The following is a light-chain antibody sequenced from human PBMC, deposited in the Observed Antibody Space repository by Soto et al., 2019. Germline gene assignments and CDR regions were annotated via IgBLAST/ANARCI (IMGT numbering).Light chain of an antibody. J-gene: IGKJ4*01. CDR1: QDIRNY. CDR3: QQFDDLPRT. Sequence: DIQMTQSPSSLSASVGDRVTITCQASQDIRNYLNWYQQKPGKAHKVLISLASTLETGVPSRFSGGGSGTDFTFTISSLQPEDIETYYCQQFDDLPRTFGGGTKVDI. CDR2: LAS. V-gene: IGKV1-33*01.